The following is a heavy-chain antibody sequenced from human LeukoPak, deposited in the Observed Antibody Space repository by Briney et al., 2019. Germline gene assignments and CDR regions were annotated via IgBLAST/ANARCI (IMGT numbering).Heavy chain of an antibody. D-gene: IGHD5-18*01. CDR2: IYYSGST. Sequence: PSETLSLTCTVSGGSISSGGYYWSWIRQHPGKGLEWIGYIYYSGSTYYNPSLKSRVTVSVDTSKNQFSLKLSSVTAADTAVYYCARRDVDTAFGSKDYWGQGTLVTVSS. J-gene: IGHJ4*02. CDR3: ARRDVDTAFGSKDY. CDR1: GGSISSGGYY. V-gene: IGHV4-31*03.